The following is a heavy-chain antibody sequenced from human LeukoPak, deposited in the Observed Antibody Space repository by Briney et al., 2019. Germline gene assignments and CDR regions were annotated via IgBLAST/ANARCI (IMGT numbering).Heavy chain of an antibody. CDR1: GFTFSSYA. CDR2: KSKTDGGAT. Sequence: GGSLRLSCAASGFTFSSYAMSWVRQAPGKGLEWVGRKSKTDGGATDYAAPVKGRFTISRDDSKNTLYLQMNSLKTEDTAVYYCTTGAGRGYWGQGTLVTVSS. D-gene: IGHD3-10*01. J-gene: IGHJ4*02. V-gene: IGHV3-15*01. CDR3: TTGAGRGY.